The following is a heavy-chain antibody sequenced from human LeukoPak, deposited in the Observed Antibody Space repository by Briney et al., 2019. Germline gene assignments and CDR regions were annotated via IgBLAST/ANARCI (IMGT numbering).Heavy chain of an antibody. CDR1: GGSISGYY. CDR3: ARVLIGWFDP. CDR2: IYYSGST. V-gene: IGHV4-59*01. J-gene: IGHJ5*02. Sequence: PSETLSLTCTVSGGSISGYYWSWIRQPPGKGLEWIGYIYYSGSTNYNPSLKSRVTISVDTSKNQFSLKLSSVTAADTAVYYCARVLIGWFDPWGQGTLVTVSS.